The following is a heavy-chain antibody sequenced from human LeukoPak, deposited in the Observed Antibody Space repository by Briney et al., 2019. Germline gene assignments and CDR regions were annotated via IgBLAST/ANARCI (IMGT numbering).Heavy chain of an antibody. V-gene: IGHV3-7*01. D-gene: IGHD1-7*01. CDR3: ARDSITGTTNDY. Sequence: GGSLRLSCAASGFTFSTYWMSWVRQAPGKGLEWVANIKEDGSEKYYVDSVKGRSTISRDNAKNSLYLQMNSLRAEDTAVYYCARDSITGTTNDYWGQGTLVTVSS. CDR1: GFTFSTYW. J-gene: IGHJ4*02. CDR2: IKEDGSEK.